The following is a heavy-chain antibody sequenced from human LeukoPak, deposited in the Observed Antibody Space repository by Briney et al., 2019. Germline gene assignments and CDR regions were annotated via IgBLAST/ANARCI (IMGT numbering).Heavy chain of an antibody. CDR3: AAGYSYGN. Sequence: GGSLRLSCVASGFTFSTYVMHWVRQAPGKGLEYVSAISSNGDSTYYANSVKGRFTISRDDSKNTLYLQMGSLRAEGMAVYYCAAGYSYGNWGQGTLVTVSS. CDR1: GFTFSTYV. D-gene: IGHD5-18*01. J-gene: IGHJ4*02. CDR2: ISSNGDST. V-gene: IGHV3-64*01.